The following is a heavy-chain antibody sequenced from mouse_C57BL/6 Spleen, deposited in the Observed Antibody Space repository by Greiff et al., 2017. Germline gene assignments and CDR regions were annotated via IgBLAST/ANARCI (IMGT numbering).Heavy chain of an antibody. Sequence: QVQLKEPGAELVMPGASVKLSCKASGYTFTSYWMHWVKQRPGQGLEWIGEIDPSDSYTNYNQKFKGKSTLTVDKSSSTAYMQLSSLTSEDSAVYYCATNGSFDYWGQGTTLTVSS. CDR3: ATNGSFDY. CDR2: IDPSDSYT. D-gene: IGHD1-1*01. V-gene: IGHV1-69*01. CDR1: GYTFTSYW. J-gene: IGHJ2*01.